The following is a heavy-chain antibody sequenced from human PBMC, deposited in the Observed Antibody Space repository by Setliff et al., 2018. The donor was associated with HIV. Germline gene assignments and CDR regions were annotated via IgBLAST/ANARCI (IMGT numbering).Heavy chain of an antibody. J-gene: IGHJ5*02. Sequence: PGESLKISCAASGFTVSSNYMSWVRQAPGKGLEWVSVIYSGGSTNYADFVKGRFTISRDSSKNTLELQMNSLRGEDTAVYYCARVSGYGLRGFDPWGQGTLVTVSS. D-gene: IGHD5-12*01. CDR2: IYSGGST. CDR1: GFTVSSNY. CDR3: ARVSGYGLRGFDP. V-gene: IGHV3-66*02.